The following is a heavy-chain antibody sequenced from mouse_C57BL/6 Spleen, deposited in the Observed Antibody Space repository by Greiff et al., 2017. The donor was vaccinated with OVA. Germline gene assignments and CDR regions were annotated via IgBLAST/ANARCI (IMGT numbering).Heavy chain of an antibody. J-gene: IGHJ4*01. CDR2: IYPGDGDT. D-gene: IGHD2-2*01. CDR3: AGTMVTSYAMDY. Sequence: VKLMESGAELVKPGASVKISCKASGYAFSSYWMNWVKQRPGKGLEWIGQIYPGDGDTNYNGKFKGKATLTADKSSSTAYMQLSSLTSEDSAVYFCAGTMVTSYAMDYWGQGTSVTVSS. CDR1: GYAFSSYW. V-gene: IGHV1-80*01.